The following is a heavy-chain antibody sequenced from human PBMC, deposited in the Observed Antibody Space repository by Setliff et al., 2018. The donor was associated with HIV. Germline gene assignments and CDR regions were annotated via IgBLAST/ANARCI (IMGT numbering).Heavy chain of an antibody. CDR2: ISAYNGNT. D-gene: IGHD3-3*01. J-gene: IGHJ5*02. Sequence: ASVKVSCKASGYTFTSYGISWVRQAPGQGLEWMGWISAYNGNTNYAQKLQGRVTMTTDTSTSTACMELRSLRSDDTAVYYCARAQYPHYNFWSGYSPTGFDPWGQGTLVTVSS. CDR3: ARAQYPHYNFWSGYSPTGFDP. V-gene: IGHV1-18*01. CDR1: GYTFTSYG.